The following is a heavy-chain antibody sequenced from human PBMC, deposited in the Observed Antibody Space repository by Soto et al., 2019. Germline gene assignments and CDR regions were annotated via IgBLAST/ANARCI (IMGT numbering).Heavy chain of an antibody. CDR3: EGRDDPFHV. Sequence: QVQLVESGGGVVQPERSLRLSCVATGLTFSNYGIHWVRQAPGRGLEWVAVIWHDGSQKYSADSARGRFTISRDNSKNTVYLQMNSLRVEDTAVYYCEGRDDPFHVWGQGTMVTVS. V-gene: IGHV3-33*01. J-gene: IGHJ3*01. CDR1: GLTFSNYG. CDR2: IWHDGSQK.